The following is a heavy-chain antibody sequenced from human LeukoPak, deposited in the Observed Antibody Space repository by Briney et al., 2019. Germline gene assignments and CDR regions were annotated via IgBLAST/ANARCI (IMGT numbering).Heavy chain of an antibody. V-gene: IGHV1-18*01. CDR3: ARDRGSYYLADY. CDR2: ISAYNGNT. CDR1: GYTFTSYG. D-gene: IGHD1-26*01. Sequence: ASVKVSCKASGYTFTSYGISWVRQAPGQGLEWMGWISAYNGNTNYAQKLQGRVTMTTDTSTSTAHMELRSLRSDDTAVYYCARDRGSYYLADYWGQGTLVTVSS. J-gene: IGHJ4*02.